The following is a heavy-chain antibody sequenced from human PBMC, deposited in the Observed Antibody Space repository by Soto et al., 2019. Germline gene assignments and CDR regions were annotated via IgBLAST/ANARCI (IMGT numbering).Heavy chain of an antibody. J-gene: IGHJ5*02. CDR3: ARADIVVVPAAIRNRWFDP. CDR1: GGSISGYY. Sequence: SETLSLTCAVYGGSISGYYWSWIRQPPGKGLEWIGEINHSGSTNYNPSLKSRVTISVDTSKNQFSLKLSSVTAADTVVYYCARADIVVVPAAIRNRWFDPWGQGTLVTVSS. CDR2: INHSGST. D-gene: IGHD2-2*01. V-gene: IGHV4-34*01.